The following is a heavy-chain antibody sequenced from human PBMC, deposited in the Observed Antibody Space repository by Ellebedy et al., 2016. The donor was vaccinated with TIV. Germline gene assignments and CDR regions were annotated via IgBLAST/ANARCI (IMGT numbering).Heavy chain of an antibody. CDR3: ARQPQDGSYGLFP. D-gene: IGHD4-17*01. V-gene: IGHV1-2*02. CDR2: INSNSGVT. Sequence: ASVKVSCKASGYTFSDKFYMHWVRQAPGQGLEWMGWINSNSGVTFYGQKFQGGVTMTRDTSISTAFMEVTSLTSDDTAVYYCARQPQDGSYGLFPWGQGTLITVSS. J-gene: IGHJ5*02. CDR1: GYTFSDKFY.